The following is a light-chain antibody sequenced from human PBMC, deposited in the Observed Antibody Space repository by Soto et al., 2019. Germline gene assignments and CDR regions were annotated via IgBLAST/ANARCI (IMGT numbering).Light chain of an antibody. V-gene: IGLV2-8*01. J-gene: IGLJ1*01. Sequence: QSVLTQPPSASGSPGQSVTISCTGTSSDVGGYNYVSWYQQHPGEAPKLMIYEVNERPSGVPDRFSGSKSGNTASLTVSGLQADDEADYYCSSYAGDNNLYVFGTGTKVTVL. CDR3: SSYAGDNNLYV. CDR2: EVN. CDR1: SSDVGGYNY.